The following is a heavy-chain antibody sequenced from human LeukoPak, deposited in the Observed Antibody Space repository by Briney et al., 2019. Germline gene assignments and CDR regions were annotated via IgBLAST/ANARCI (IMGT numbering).Heavy chain of an antibody. D-gene: IGHD2-15*01. V-gene: IGHV4-61*01. CDR3: ARGVVAATGFDY. Sequence: SETLSLTCSVSGGSVSSGSYYWSWIRQPPGKGLEWVGHIYYSGSTNYNPSLRSRVTISVDTSKNQFSLKLSSVTAADTAVYYCARGVVAATGFDYWGQGTLVTVSS. CDR2: IYYSGST. J-gene: IGHJ4*02. CDR1: GGSVSSGSYY.